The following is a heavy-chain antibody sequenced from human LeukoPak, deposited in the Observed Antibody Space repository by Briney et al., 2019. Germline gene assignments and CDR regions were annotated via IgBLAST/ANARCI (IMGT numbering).Heavy chain of an antibody. CDR3: ARRRAGGCSSTSCYEFDY. CDR1: GYSFTSYW. J-gene: IGHJ4*02. D-gene: IGHD2-2*01. V-gene: IGHV5-51*01. Sequence: GESLKISCKGSGYSFTSYWIGWVRQMPGKGLEWMGIIYPGDPDTRYSPSFQGQVTISADKSISTAYLQWSSLKASDTAMYYCARRRAGGCSSTSCYEFDYWGQGTLVTVSS. CDR2: IYPGDPDT.